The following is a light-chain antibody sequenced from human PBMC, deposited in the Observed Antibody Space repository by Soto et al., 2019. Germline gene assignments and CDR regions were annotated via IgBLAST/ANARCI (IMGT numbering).Light chain of an antibody. J-gene: IGKJ1*01. CDR2: EAS. V-gene: IGKV1-5*03. CDR1: QSISGS. CDR3: QQYNGFWT. Sequence: DIQMTQSPSTLSASVGDRVTITCRASQSISGSLAWYQQKPGKAPKLLIYEASNLKSGVPSRFSGSGSGTESTLTISSMQPDNSASYYCQQYNGFWTFGQGAREEIK.